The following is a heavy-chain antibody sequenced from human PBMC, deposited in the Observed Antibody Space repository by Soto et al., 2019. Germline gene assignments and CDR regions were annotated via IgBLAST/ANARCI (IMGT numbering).Heavy chain of an antibody. V-gene: IGHV1-18*01. J-gene: IGHJ6*02. CDR3: ARDFPVIRFSEASYYYYGMDV. CDR2: ISAYNGNT. Sequence: ASVKVSCKASGYTFTSYGISWVRQAPGQGLEWMGWISAYNGNTNYAQKLQGRVTMTTDTSTSTAYMELRSLRSDDTAVYYCARDFPVIRFSEASYYYYGMDVWGQGTTVTVS. D-gene: IGHD3-3*01. CDR1: GYTFTSYG.